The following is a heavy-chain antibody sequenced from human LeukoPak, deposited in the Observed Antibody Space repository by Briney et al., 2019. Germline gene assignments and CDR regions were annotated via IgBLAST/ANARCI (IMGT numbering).Heavy chain of an antibody. Sequence: GGSLRLSCAASGFTFSSYSMNWVRQAPGKGLEWVSSISSSSSYIYYADSVKGRFTISRDNSKNSLYLQMNSLRTEDTALYYCAKDKRLGDYFDYWGQGTLVTVSS. CDR3: AKDKRLGDYFDY. CDR1: GFTFSSYS. D-gene: IGHD3-16*01. V-gene: IGHV3-21*04. J-gene: IGHJ4*02. CDR2: ISSSSSYI.